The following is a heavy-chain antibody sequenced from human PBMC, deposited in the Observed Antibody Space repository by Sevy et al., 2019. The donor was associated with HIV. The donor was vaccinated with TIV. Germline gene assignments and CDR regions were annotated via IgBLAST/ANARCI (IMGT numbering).Heavy chain of an antibody. CDR3: ARDGIVIVPAAVAVTGYFDY. CDR1: GFSFSNYG. V-gene: IGHV3-33*01. D-gene: IGHD2-2*01. Sequence: GGYLRLSCAASGFSFSNYGMHWVRQAPGKGLEWVAVIWYDGSNKYYADSVKGRFTISRDNSKNTLYLQMHSLRAEDTAVYYCARDGIVIVPAAVAVTGYFDYWGQGTLVTVSS. J-gene: IGHJ4*02. CDR2: IWYDGSNK.